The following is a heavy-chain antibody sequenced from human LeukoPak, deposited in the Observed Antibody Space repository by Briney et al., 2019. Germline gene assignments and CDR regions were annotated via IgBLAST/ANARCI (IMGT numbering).Heavy chain of an antibody. J-gene: IGHJ6*02. CDR3: TRTYCGGDCSYYYYGMDV. CDR2: IRSKANSYAT. D-gene: IGHD2-21*02. Sequence: GGSLRFSCAASGFTFSGSAMHWVRQASGKGLEWVGRIRSKANSYATAYAASVKGRFTISRDDSKNTAYLQMNSLKTEDTAVYYCTRTYCGGDCSYYYYGMDVWGQGTTVTVSS. V-gene: IGHV3-73*01. CDR1: GFTFSGSA.